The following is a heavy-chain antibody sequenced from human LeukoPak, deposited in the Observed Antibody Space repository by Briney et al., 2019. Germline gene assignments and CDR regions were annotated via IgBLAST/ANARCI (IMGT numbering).Heavy chain of an antibody. J-gene: IGHJ3*02. Sequence: GGSLRLSCVASGLTFSGYWMSWVRQAPGKGLEWVSAISGSGGSTYYADSVKGRFTISRDNSKNTLYLQMNSLRAEDTAVYYCAKTMVRGVIWYAFDIWGQGTMVTVSS. V-gene: IGHV3-23*01. CDR3: AKTMVRGVIWYAFDI. D-gene: IGHD3-10*01. CDR2: ISGSGGST. CDR1: GLTFSGYW.